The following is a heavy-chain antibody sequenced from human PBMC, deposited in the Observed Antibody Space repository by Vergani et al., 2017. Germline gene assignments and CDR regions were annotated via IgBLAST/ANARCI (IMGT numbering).Heavy chain of an antibody. V-gene: IGHV4-4*07. Sequence: QLQLQESGPGLVKPSETLSLTCTVSGGSISSYYWSWIRQPAGKGLEWIGRIYTSGSTNYNPSLKSRVTMSVDTSKNQFSLKLSSVTAADTAVYYCARGYGTSIAARPARRSGMDVWGQGTTVTVSS. CDR2: IYTSGST. J-gene: IGHJ6*02. CDR3: ARGYGTSIAARPARRSGMDV. CDR1: GGSISSYY. D-gene: IGHD6-6*01.